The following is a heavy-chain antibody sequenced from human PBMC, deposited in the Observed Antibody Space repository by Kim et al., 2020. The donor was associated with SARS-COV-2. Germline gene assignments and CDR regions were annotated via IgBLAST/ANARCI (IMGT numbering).Heavy chain of an antibody. J-gene: IGHJ4*01. V-gene: IGHV3-23*01. Sequence: YYADSVKGRFTISRDNSKNTLYLQMNSLRAEGTAVYYCAKGRDLWYGGCRWGHRALV. D-gene: IGHD3-10*01. CDR3: AKGRDLWYGGCR.